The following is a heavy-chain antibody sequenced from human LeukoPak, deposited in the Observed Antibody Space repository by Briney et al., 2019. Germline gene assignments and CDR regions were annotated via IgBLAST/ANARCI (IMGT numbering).Heavy chain of an antibody. Sequence: GGSLRLSCAASGFTFSNYGMSWVRQAPGKGLEWVSVIYSGGSTYYADSVKGRFTISRDNSKNTLYLQMSSLRAEDTAVYYCAREGRGYKVAKFDYWGQGTLVTVSS. CDR2: IYSGGST. D-gene: IGHD3-22*01. CDR3: AREGRGYKVAKFDY. V-gene: IGHV3-66*01. CDR1: GFTFSNYG. J-gene: IGHJ4*02.